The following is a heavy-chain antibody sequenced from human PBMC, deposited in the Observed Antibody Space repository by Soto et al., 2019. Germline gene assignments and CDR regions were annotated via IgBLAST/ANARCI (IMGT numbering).Heavy chain of an antibody. CDR3: ARGATRDNMMESP. CDR2: ISYDGSNK. J-gene: IGHJ4*02. V-gene: IGHV3-30*03. CDR1: GFTFSSYG. Sequence: GGSLRLSCAASGFTFSSYGMHWVRQAPGKGLEWVAVISYDGSNKYYADSVKGRFTISRDNSKNTLYLQMNNVRAEDTAVYYCARGATRDNMMESPWGQGTLVTVSS. D-gene: IGHD3-16*01.